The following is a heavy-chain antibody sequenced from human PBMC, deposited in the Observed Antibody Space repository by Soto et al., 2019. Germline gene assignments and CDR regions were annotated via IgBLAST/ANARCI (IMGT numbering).Heavy chain of an antibody. D-gene: IGHD6-13*01. J-gene: IGHJ6*02. V-gene: IGHV3-53*01. CDR2: IYSGGST. CDR3: ARDFVVVAAAGRGSYYYYGMDV. CDR1: GFTVSSNY. Sequence: EVQLVESGGGLIQPGGSLRLSCAASGFTVSSNYMSWVRQAPGKGLEWVSVIYSGGSTYYADSVKGRFTISRDNSKNTLYLQMNSLRGEDTAVYYCARDFVVVAAAGRGSYYYYGMDVWGQGTTVTVSS.